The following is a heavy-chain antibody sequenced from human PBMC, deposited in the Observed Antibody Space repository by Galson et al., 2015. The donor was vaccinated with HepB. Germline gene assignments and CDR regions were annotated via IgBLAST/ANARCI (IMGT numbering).Heavy chain of an antibody. V-gene: IGHV1-69*13. CDR2: IIPIFGTT. J-gene: IGHJ3*02. Sequence: SVKVSCKASGGTFSSYSFTWVRQAPGRGLEWMGGIIPIFGTTNYAQKFQGRVTITADESASTAYMELSSLRSEDTAVYYCARDPRSRDGYNPGAFDIWGQGTMVTVSS. D-gene: IGHD5-24*01. CDR1: GGTFSSYS. CDR3: ARDPRSRDGYNPGAFDI.